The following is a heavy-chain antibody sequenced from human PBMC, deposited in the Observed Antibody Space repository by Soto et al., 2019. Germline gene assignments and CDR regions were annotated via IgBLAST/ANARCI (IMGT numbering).Heavy chain of an antibody. CDR2: MNPNSGNT. D-gene: IGHD4-17*01. Sequence: ASVKVSCKASGYTFTSYDINWVRQATGQGLEWMGWMNPNSGNTGYAQKFQGRVTMTRNTSISTAYMELSSLRSEDTAVYYCARDSPYDDYPHRYYYYYMDVWGKGTTVTVSS. CDR3: ARDSPYDDYPHRYYYYYMDV. J-gene: IGHJ6*03. V-gene: IGHV1-8*01. CDR1: GYTFTSYD.